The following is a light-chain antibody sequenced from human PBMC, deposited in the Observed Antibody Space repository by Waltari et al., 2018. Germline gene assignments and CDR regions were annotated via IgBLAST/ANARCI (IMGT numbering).Light chain of an antibody. J-gene: IGKJ2*01. CDR2: AAS. CDR1: QSISSY. CDR3: QQSYSTPYT. Sequence: DIQMTPSPSSLSASVGASITSTCRASQSISSYLNWYQQKPGKAPKLLIYAASSLQSGVPSRFSGSGSGTDFTLTISSLQPEDFATYYCQQSYSTPYTFGQGTKLEIK. V-gene: IGKV1-39*01.